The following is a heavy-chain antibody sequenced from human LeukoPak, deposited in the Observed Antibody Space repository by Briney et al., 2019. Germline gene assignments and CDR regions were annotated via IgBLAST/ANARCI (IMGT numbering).Heavy chain of an antibody. D-gene: IGHD1-26*01. Sequence: GGSLRLSCAASGFTFSNAWMSWVRQAPGKGLEWVGRIKSKTDGGTTDYAAPVKGRFTISRDDSKNTLYLQMNSLRAEDTAVYYCARESTWEPGRGWFDPWGQGTLVTVSS. CDR3: ARESTWEPGRGWFDP. CDR1: GFTFSNAW. CDR2: IKSKTDGGTT. J-gene: IGHJ5*02. V-gene: IGHV3-15*01.